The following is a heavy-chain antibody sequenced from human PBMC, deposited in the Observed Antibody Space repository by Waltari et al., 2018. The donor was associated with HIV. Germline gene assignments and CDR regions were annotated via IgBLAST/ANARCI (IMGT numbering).Heavy chain of an antibody. CDR1: GCTFSGYG. V-gene: IGHV3-30*02. CDR2: IRHDDSNR. CDR3: GKDSNYFYDSTGYYCDF. D-gene: IGHD3-3*01. J-gene: IGHJ4*02. Sequence: QVRLVESGGGVVPPGGSRRLSCAASGCTFSGYGIHWVRQAPGKGLEWVAFIRHDDSNRYYRDSVKGRFTISRDNSKNTVDLQMNNLKAEDTAVYYCGKDSNYFYDSTGYYCDFWGQGTLVTVSS.